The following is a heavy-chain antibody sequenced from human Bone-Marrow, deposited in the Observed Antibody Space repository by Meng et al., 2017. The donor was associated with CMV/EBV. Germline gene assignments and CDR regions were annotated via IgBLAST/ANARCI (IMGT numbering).Heavy chain of an antibody. CDR2: IRYDGSNK. D-gene: IGHD3-10*02. Sequence: GGSLRLSCAASGFTFSSYGMHWVRQAPGKGLEWVAFIRYDGSNKYYADSVKGRFTISRDNSKNTLYLQMNSLRAEDTAVYYCARDLGNGRITMSYWGQGTLVTVSS. V-gene: IGHV3-30*02. J-gene: IGHJ4*02. CDR3: ARDLGNGRITMSY. CDR1: GFTFSSYG.